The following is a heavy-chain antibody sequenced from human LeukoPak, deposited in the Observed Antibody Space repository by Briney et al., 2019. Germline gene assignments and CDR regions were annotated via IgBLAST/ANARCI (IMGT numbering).Heavy chain of an antibody. Sequence: GGSQRLSCAASGFTFSSYGMHWVRQAPGNGLEWVAVISYDGSNKYYADSVKGRFTISRDNSKNTLYLQMNSLRAEDTAVYYCAKGRDSRDFDYWGQGTLVTVSS. CDR3: AKGRDSRDFDY. J-gene: IGHJ4*02. V-gene: IGHV3-30*18. D-gene: IGHD6-13*01. CDR1: GFTFSSYG. CDR2: ISYDGSNK.